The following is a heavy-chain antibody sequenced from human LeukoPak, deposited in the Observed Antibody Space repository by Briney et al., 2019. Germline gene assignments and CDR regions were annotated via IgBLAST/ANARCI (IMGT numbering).Heavy chain of an antibody. CDR1: GDSISSGTFY. CDR3: ASRSYGIAARRGSDY. J-gene: IGHJ4*02. V-gene: IGHV4-39*07. D-gene: IGHD6-6*01. Sequence: SETLSLTCTVSGDSISSGTFYWGWVRQPPGKGLEWIGSIYYSGSTYYNPSLKSRVTISVDTSKNQFSLKLSSVTAADTAVYYCASRSYGIAARRGSDYWGQGTLVTVSS. CDR2: IYYSGST.